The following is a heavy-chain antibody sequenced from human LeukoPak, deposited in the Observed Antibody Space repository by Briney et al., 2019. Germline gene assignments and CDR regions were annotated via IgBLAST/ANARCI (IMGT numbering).Heavy chain of an antibody. CDR2: IYYSGST. CDR1: GGSISSSSYY. CDR3: ARIYGDYLYAFDI. J-gene: IGHJ3*02. V-gene: IGHV4-39*01. Sequence: SETLSLTCTVSGGSISSSSYYWGWIRQPPGKGLEWIGSIYYSGSTYYNPSLKSRVTISVDTSKNQFSLKLSSVTAADTAVYYCARIYGDYLYAFDIWGQGTMVTVSS. D-gene: IGHD4-17*01.